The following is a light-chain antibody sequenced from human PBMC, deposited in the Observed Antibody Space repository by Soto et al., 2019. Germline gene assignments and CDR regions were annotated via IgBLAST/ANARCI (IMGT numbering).Light chain of an antibody. CDR3: QQLSNWPLT. CDR1: QRVRGY. J-gene: IGKJ4*02. CDR2: DAS. Sequence: EIVLTQSPATVSLSPGERATLSCRASQRVRGYLAWSQHKPGQAPMLLISDASNRAAGIPARFSGSGSETDFTLTISRLEPEDSSSYYCQQLSNWPLTFGGGPKLEI. V-gene: IGKV3-11*01.